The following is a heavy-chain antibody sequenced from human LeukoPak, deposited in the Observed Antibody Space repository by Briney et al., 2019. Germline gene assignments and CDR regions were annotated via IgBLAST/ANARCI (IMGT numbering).Heavy chain of an antibody. J-gene: IGHJ4*02. CDR2: ITYDGSSK. V-gene: IGHV3-30*01. CDR3: ARGPHSTSLLGEPILGLDY. D-gene: IGHD3/OR15-3a*01. CDR1: GFTFSSYA. Sequence: GGSLRLSCAASGFTFSSYAMSWVRQAPGKGLEWVALITYDGSSKYYADSVKGRFTISRDNSKDTLYLQMNSLTTEDTAVCYCARGPHSTSLLGEPILGLDYWGQGTLVTVSP.